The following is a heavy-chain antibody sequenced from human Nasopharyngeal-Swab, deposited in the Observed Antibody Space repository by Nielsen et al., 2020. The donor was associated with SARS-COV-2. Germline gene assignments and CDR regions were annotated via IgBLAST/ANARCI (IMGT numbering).Heavy chain of an antibody. Sequence: GESLKISCAAPRFIPSDYSMNWVRQAPGKGLQWVCNIRESGTITYYTESVKGRFTVSEDKAKNSMYLLMNSLREEDTAVYYCVRDYQWAFDIWGLGTTVTVSS. CDR3: VRDYQWAFDI. J-gene: IGHJ3*02. V-gene: IGHV3-48*02. CDR1: RFIPSDYS. D-gene: IGHD1-26*01. CDR2: IRESGTIT.